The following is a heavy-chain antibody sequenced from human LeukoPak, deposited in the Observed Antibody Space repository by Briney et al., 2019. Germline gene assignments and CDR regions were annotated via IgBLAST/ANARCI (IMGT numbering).Heavy chain of an antibody. D-gene: IGHD6-13*01. CDR1: GFTVSSNY. CDR3: AKALEQETVIALDS. CDR2: ISSSGGST. V-gene: IGHV3-23*01. J-gene: IGHJ4*02. Sequence: PGGSLRLPCAASGFTVSSNYMSWVRQAPGKGLEWVSVISSSGGSTYYADSVKGRFTISRDNSKNTLYLQMNSLRAEDTSIYFCAKALEQETVIALDSWGQGTLVTVSS.